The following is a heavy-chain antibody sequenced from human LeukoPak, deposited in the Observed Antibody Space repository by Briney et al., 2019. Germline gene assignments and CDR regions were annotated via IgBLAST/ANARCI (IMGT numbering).Heavy chain of an antibody. CDR2: ISSSSSYI. V-gene: IGHV3-21*04. D-gene: IGHD3-10*01. CDR3: AISMVRGADEF. Sequence: GGSLRLSCAASGFTFSSYSMNWVRQAPGKGLEWVSSISSSSSYIYYADSVKGRFTISRDNSKNTLYLQMNSLRAEDTAVYYCAISMVRGADEFWGQGTLVTVSS. CDR1: GFTFSSYS. J-gene: IGHJ4*02.